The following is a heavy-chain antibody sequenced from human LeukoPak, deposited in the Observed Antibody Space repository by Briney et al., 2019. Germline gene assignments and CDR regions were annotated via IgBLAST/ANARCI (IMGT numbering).Heavy chain of an antibody. CDR2: INSDGSST. CDR1: GFTFSSYW. J-gene: IGHJ6*02. V-gene: IGHV3-74*01. Sequence: PGGSLRLSCAASGFTFSSYWMHWVRQAPGKGLVWVSRINSDGSSTSYADSVKGRFTISRDNAKNTLYLQMNSLRAEDTAVYYCARAAGYCSGGSCYGYYYGMDVWGQGTTVTVSS. D-gene: IGHD2-15*01. CDR3: ARAAGYCSGGSCYGYYYGMDV.